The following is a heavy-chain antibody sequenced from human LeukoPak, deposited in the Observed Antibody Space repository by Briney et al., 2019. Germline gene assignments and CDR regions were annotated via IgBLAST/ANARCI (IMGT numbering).Heavy chain of an antibody. D-gene: IGHD1/OR15-1a*01. CDR2: IDPNSGGT. V-gene: IGHV1-2*02. CDR3: ARTIGTAEDF. J-gene: IGHJ4*02. CDR1: GYTFTGYY. Sequence: GASVKVSCKASGYTFTGYYMHWVRQAPGQGLEWMGWIDPNSGGTNYAQKFQGRVTMTRDTSISTAYMDLSRLRSDDTAVYFCARTIGTAEDFWGKGTLVTVSS.